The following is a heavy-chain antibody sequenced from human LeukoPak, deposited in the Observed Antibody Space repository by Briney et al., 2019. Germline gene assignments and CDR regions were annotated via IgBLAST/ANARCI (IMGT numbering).Heavy chain of an antibody. J-gene: IGHJ3*02. D-gene: IGHD2-2*01. CDR1: GFTFSTYS. Sequence: GGSLRLSCAASGFTFSTYSLNWVRQAPEKGLEWVSSISSSSNYIYYADSVKGRFTISRDNAKNSLYLQMSSLRAEDTAVFYCARYAHDAFDIWGQGTMVTVSS. CDR3: ARYAHDAFDI. CDR2: ISSSSNYI. V-gene: IGHV3-21*01.